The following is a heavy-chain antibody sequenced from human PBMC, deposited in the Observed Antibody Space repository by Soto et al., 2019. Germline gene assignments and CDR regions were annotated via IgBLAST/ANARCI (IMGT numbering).Heavy chain of an antibody. CDR1: GGSISSGGYY. CDR3: ARVSSGWPYVDY. V-gene: IGHV4-31*03. J-gene: IGHJ4*02. D-gene: IGHD6-19*01. Sequence: SETLSLTCTVSGGSISSGGYYWSWIRQHPGKGLEWIGYIYYSGSTYYNPSLKSRVTISVDTSKNQFSLKLSSVTAADTAVYYCARVSSGWPYVDYWGQGTLVTVSS. CDR2: IYYSGST.